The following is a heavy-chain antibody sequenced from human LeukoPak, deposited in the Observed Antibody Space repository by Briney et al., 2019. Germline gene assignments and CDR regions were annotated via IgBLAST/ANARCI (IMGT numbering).Heavy chain of an antibody. V-gene: IGHV3-48*01. D-gene: IGHD2-2*01. J-gene: IGHJ5*02. Sequence: GGSLRLSCAASGFTFSSYSMNWVRQAPGKGLEWVSYISSSSTTIYYADSVKGRFTISRDNAKNSLYLQMNSLRAEDTAVYYCARVTCDITSCPNWFDPWGQGTLVTVSS. CDR2: ISSSSTTI. CDR1: GFTFSSYS. CDR3: ARVTCDITSCPNWFDP.